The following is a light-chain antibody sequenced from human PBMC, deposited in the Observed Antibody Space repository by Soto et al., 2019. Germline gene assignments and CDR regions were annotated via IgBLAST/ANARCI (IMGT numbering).Light chain of an antibody. Sequence: DVQMTQSPSTLAAFVGDRVTITCRASQSVFDWLAWYQQKPGKAPKLLIYKASSLEDGVPSRFSGSGSGTEFSLTISSLRPEDFATYYCQQYHSYSPFTFGPGTKVDIK. CDR1: QSVFDW. J-gene: IGKJ3*01. V-gene: IGKV1-5*03. CDR3: QQYHSYSPFT. CDR2: KAS.